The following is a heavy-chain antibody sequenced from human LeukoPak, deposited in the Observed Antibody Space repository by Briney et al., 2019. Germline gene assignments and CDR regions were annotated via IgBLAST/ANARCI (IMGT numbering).Heavy chain of an antibody. CDR2: IIPILGIA. CDR3: ARALMRVAGLYYFDY. D-gene: IGHD6-19*01. CDR1: GGTFSSYA. V-gene: IGHV1-69*04. Sequence: ASVKVSCKASGGTFSSYAISWVRLAPGQGLEWMGRIIPILGIANYAQKFQGRVTITADKSTSTAYMELSSLRSEDTAVYYCARALMRVAGLYYFDYWGQGTLVTVSS. J-gene: IGHJ4*02.